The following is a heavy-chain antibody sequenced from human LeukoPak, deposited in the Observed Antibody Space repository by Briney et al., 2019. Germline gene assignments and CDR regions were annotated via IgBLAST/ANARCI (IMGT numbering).Heavy chain of an antibody. V-gene: IGHV3-23*01. CDR1: GFTFSSYA. CDR2: ISGSGGST. D-gene: IGHD6-19*01. Sequence: TGGSLRLSCAASGFTFSSYAMSWVRQAPGKGLEWVSAISGSGGSTYYADSVKGRFTISRDNSKNTLYLQMNSLRAEDTAVYYCAKESPGYSSGWYPRDAFDIWGQGTMVTVSS. J-gene: IGHJ3*02. CDR3: AKESPGYSSGWYPRDAFDI.